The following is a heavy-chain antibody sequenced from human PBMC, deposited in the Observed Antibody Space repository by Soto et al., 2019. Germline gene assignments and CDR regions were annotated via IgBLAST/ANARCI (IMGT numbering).Heavy chain of an antibody. V-gene: IGHV4-30-4*01. CDR1: GGSISGGDYY. D-gene: IGHD3-22*01. CDR2: IYYTGAT. CDR3: ARGMDMIRRHDS. Sequence: QVQLQESGPGLVKPSETLSLTCTVSGGSISGGDYYWKWIRQSPGKGLEWIGNIYYTGATYYNPSLKSRVTITVDTRNNQFSLSLNSVTATDTAVSHCARGMDMIRRHDSWGQGTLVIVST. J-gene: IGHJ4*02.